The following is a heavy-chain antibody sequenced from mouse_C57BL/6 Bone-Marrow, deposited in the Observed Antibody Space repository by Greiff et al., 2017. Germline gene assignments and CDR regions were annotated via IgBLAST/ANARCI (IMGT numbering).Heavy chain of an antibody. CDR2: IDPEDGDT. Sequence: DVQLQESGAELVRPGASVKLSCTASGFNIKDYYMHWVKQRPEQGLEWIGRIDPEDGDTEYAPKFQGKATMTADTSSNTAYLQLSSLTSEDTAVYYCTGDGYFYYAMDYWGQGTSVTVSS. CDR1: GFNIKDYY. CDR3: TGDGYFYYAMDY. V-gene: IGHV14-1*01. D-gene: IGHD2-3*01. J-gene: IGHJ4*01.